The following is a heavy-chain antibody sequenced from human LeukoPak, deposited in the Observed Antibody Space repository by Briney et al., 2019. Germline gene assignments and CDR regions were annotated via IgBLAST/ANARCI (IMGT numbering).Heavy chain of an antibody. CDR2: LSTIGGRE. Sequence: GGSLRLSCAASGFTFSSYSMHWVRQAPGKGLEWAAVLSTIGGREYYADSVKGRFTISRGASKNTLYLQMDGLRVEDTALYYCARAFAAAPFDLWGRGTLVTVSS. CDR1: GFTFSSYS. V-gene: IGHV3-30*04. CDR3: ARAFAAAPFDL. J-gene: IGHJ2*01. D-gene: IGHD3-3*02.